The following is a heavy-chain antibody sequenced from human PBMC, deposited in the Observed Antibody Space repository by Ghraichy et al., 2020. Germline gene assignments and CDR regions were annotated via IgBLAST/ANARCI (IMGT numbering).Heavy chain of an antibody. CDR3: ARAGIVRGYYSASHLADV. CDR1: GFRFSPYS. V-gene: IGHV3-21*01. D-gene: IGHD2-15*01. J-gene: IGHJ6*01. CDR2: ISGSTNDN. Sequence: GGSLRLSCSASGFRFSPYSMTWVRQAPGKGLEWVSSISGSTNDNYYADSVKGRFTVSRDNANNSLFLQMNSLRAADAAVYFCARAGIVRGYYSASHLADVWGQGATVTVAS.